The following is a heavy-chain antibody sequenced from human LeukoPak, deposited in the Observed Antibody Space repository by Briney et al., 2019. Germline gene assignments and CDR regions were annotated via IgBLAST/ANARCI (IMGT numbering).Heavy chain of an antibody. J-gene: IGHJ4*02. V-gene: IGHV3-21*01. Sequence: GGSLRLSCAASGFTFSSYSMNWVRQAPGKGLEWVSSISSSSSYIYYADSVKGRFTISRDNAKNPLYLQMNSLRAEDTAVYYCARAEYYDILTGDYWGQGTLVTVSS. CDR3: ARAEYYDILTGDY. CDR1: GFTFSSYS. D-gene: IGHD3-9*01. CDR2: ISSSSSYI.